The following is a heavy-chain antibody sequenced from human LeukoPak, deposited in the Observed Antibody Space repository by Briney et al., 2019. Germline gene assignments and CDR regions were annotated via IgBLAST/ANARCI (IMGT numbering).Heavy chain of an antibody. D-gene: IGHD3-22*01. V-gene: IGHV3-21*01. CDR1: GFTFSSYS. J-gene: IGHJ4*02. CDR2: ISSSSSYI. Sequence: PGGSLRLSCAASGFTFSSYSMNWVRQAPGKGLELVSSISSSSSYIYYADSVKGRFTISRDNAKNSLYLQMNSLRAEDTAVYYCARPKVYYYDSSGYYYDWGQGTLVTVSS. CDR3: ARPKVYYYDSSGYYYD.